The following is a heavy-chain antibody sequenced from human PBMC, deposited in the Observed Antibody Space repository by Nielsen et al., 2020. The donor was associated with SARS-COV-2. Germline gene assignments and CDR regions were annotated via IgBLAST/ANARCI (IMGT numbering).Heavy chain of an antibody. V-gene: IGHV3-23*01. CDR2: ISGSGGGT. D-gene: IGHD3-10*01. CDR3: AKDLRRITMVRGVMPRSAFDI. Sequence: WIRQPPGKGLEWVSAISGSGGGTYYADSVKGRFTISRDNSKNTLYLQMNSLRAEDTAVYYCAKDLRRITMVRGVMPRSAFDIWGQGTMVTVSS. J-gene: IGHJ3*02.